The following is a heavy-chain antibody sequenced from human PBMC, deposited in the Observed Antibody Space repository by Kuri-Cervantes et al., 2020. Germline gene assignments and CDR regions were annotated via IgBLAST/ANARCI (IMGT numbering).Heavy chain of an antibody. V-gene: IGHV3-30*18. CDR3: AKDPNFSGWYFDY. D-gene: IGHD6-19*01. CDR1: GFAFSSYG. CDR2: ISYDGSNK. Sequence: LSLTCAASGFAFSSYGTHWVRQAPGKGLEWVAVISYDGSNKYYADSVKGRFTISRDNSKNTLYLQMNSLRAEDTAVYYCAKDPNFSGWYFDYWGQGTLVTVSS. J-gene: IGHJ4*02.